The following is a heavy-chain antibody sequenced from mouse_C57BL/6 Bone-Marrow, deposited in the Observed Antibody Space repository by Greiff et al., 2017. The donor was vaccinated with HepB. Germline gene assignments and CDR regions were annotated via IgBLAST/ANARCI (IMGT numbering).Heavy chain of an antibody. J-gene: IGHJ3*01. CDR3: ATYCDGFAY. D-gene: IGHD6-5*01. V-gene: IGHV3-6*01. Sequence: VQLQQSGPGLVKPSQSLSLTCSVTGYSITSGYYWNWIRQFPGNKLEWMGYISYDGSNNYNPSLKNRISITRDTSTNHLFLKLNSVTTEDTATYYCATYCDGFAYGGQGTRVTVSA. CDR1: GYSITSGYY. CDR2: ISYDGSN.